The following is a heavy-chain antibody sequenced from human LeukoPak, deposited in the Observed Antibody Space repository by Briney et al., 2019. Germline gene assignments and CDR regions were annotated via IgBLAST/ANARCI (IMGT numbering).Heavy chain of an antibody. J-gene: IGHJ4*02. CDR3: ARRPTRRNYYDSSGRSLGFDY. V-gene: IGHV4-34*01. D-gene: IGHD3-22*01. Sequence: SETLSLTCAVYGGSFSGYYWSWIRQPPGKGLEWIGEINHSGSTNYNPSLKSRVTISVDTSKNQFSLKLSSVTAADTAVYYCARRPTRRNYYDSSGRSLGFDYWGQGTLVTVSS. CDR2: INHSGST. CDR1: GGSFSGYY.